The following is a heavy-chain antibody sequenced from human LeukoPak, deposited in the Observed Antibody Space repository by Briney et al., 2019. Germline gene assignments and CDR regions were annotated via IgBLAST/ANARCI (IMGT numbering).Heavy chain of an antibody. V-gene: IGHV1-46*01. CDR1: GYTSSSYY. D-gene: IGHD3-22*01. Sequence: ASVKVSCKASGYTSSSYYMHWVRQAPGQGLEWMGIINPSGGSTSYAQKFQGRITMTRDTSTSTVYMELSSLRSEDTAVYYCARADSGGDSSGYKWFDPWGQGTLVTVSS. CDR3: ARADSGGDSSGYKWFDP. CDR2: INPSGGST. J-gene: IGHJ5*02.